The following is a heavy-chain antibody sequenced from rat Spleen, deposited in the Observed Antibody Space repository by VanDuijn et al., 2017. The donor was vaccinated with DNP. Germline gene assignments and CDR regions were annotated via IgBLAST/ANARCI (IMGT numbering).Heavy chain of an antibody. CDR3: ARHVGGQNAMDA. J-gene: IGHJ4*01. CDR2: IVYDASRT. V-gene: IGHV5S10*01. Sequence: EVQLVESGGGLVQPGRSLKLSCAASGFTFSDYNMAWVRQAPKKGLEWVATIVYDASRTYYRDSVRGRFTISRDNAKSTLYLQMDSLRSEDTATYYCARHVGGQNAMDAWGQGVTVTVSS. D-gene: IGHD1-11*01. CDR1: GFTFSDYN.